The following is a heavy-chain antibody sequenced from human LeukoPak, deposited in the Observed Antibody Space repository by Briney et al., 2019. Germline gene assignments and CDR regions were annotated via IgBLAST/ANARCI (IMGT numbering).Heavy chain of an antibody. D-gene: IGHD1-14*01. CDR3: AKVSGGGLYYDGMDV. J-gene: IGHJ6*02. V-gene: IGHV3-23*01. CDR2: ISGSGGTT. Sequence: GGSLRLSCAASGFTFNNYAMNWVRQAPGKGLEWVSVISGSGGTTYYADSVKGRFTISRDSYKNTLYLQMNSLRAEDTAVYYCAKVSGGGLYYDGMDVWGQGTTVTVSS. CDR1: GFTFNNYA.